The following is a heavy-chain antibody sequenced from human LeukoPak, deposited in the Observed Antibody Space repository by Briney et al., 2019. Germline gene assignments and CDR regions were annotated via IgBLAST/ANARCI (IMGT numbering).Heavy chain of an antibody. J-gene: IGHJ4*02. Sequence: ASVKVSCKASGYTFTSYGISWVRQAPGQGLEWMGWISAYNGNADYAQKLQGRVTMTTDTSTSTAYMELRSLRSDDTAVYYCARVYAYCCSTSCLDYWGQGTLVTVSS. CDR1: GYTFTSYG. V-gene: IGHV1-18*01. CDR3: ARVYAYCCSTSCLDY. CDR2: ISAYNGNA. D-gene: IGHD2-2*01.